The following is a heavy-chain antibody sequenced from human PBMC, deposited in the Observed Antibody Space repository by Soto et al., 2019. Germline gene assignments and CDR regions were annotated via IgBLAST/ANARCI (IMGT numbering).Heavy chain of an antibody. D-gene: IGHD2-15*01. J-gene: IGHJ5*02. Sequence: QVQLVQSGAEVKKPGASVKVSCKASGYTFSNYGIGWVRQAPGQGLEWMGWISPYNGNTNYAQKVQGRVTMTTDTSTSTAYMERTSLRSDDTAVYYCARGGADCRGGSCSPNWFDPWGQGTLVTVSS. CDR1: GYTFSNYG. CDR2: ISPYNGNT. CDR3: ARGGADCRGGSCSPNWFDP. V-gene: IGHV1-18*01.